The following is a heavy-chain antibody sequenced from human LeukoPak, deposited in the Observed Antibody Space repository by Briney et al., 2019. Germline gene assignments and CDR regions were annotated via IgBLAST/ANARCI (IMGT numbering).Heavy chain of an antibody. Sequence: SVKVSCKSSGGTFSSYAISWVRQAPGQGLEWMGGIIPIFGTANYAQKFQGRVTITADKSTSTAYMELSSLRSEDTAVYYCARGFLEPHYFDYWGQGTLVTVSS. V-gene: IGHV1-69*06. CDR1: GGTFSSYA. D-gene: IGHD3-3*01. J-gene: IGHJ4*02. CDR2: IIPIFGTA. CDR3: ARGFLEPHYFDY.